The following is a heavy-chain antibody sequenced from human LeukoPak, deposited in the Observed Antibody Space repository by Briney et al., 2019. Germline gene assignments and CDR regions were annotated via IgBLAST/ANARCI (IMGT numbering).Heavy chain of an antibody. J-gene: IGHJ2*01. CDR2: IHYIGST. D-gene: IGHD2-21*01. Sequence: SETLSLTCTVSGGSIRSYYWSWIRQPPGKGLEWIGYIHYIGSTNYNTSLESRVTISVDTSNNQFSLKLNSVTAEDTAVYYCARAGLVTNPNRDWYFDLWGRGTLVTVSS. CDR3: ARAGLVTNPNRDWYFDL. CDR1: GGSIRSYY. V-gene: IGHV4-59*13.